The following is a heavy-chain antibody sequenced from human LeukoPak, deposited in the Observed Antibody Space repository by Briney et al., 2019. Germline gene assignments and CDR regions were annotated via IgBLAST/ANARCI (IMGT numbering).Heavy chain of an antibody. CDR3: ARDPQYSSGWFDY. Sequence: QPGGSLRLSCAASGFTFSYYAMHWVRQAPGKGLEWVAVISYDGSNKYYADSVKGRLTISRDNSKNTLYLQMNSLRAEDTAIYYCARDPQYSSGWFDYWGQGTLVTVSS. CDR1: GFTFSYYA. D-gene: IGHD6-19*01. J-gene: IGHJ4*02. CDR2: ISYDGSNK. V-gene: IGHV3-30-3*01.